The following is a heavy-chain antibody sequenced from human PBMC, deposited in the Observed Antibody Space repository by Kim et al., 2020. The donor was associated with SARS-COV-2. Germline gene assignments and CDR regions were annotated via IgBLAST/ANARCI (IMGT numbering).Heavy chain of an antibody. Sequence: GGSLRLSCAASQFTFSTSWMHWVRQSPGKGLVWVSCIDTGGSNTIYADFVKGRFTISRDNTKNTLYLQMNSLRAEDSGVYFCARDQSRAGPTTVDYWGQGTLVTVSS. CDR3: ARDQSRAGPTTVDY. J-gene: IGHJ4*02. D-gene: IGHD1-26*01. CDR1: QFTFSTSW. V-gene: IGHV3-74*01. CDR2: IDTGGSNT.